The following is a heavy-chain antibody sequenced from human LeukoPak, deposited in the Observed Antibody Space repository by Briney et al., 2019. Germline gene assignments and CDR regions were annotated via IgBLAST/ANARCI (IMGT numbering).Heavy chain of an antibody. CDR2: IRYDGSNK. CDR1: GFTFSSYG. D-gene: IGHD4-17*01. CDR3: ARDLGGDYVAYYFDY. J-gene: IGHJ4*02. V-gene: IGHV3-30*02. Sequence: GGSLRLSCAASGFTFSSYGMHWVRQAPGKGLEWVAFIRYDGSNKYYADSVKGRFTISRDNAKNSLYLQMNSLRAEDTAVYYCARDLGGDYVAYYFDYWGQGTLVTVSS.